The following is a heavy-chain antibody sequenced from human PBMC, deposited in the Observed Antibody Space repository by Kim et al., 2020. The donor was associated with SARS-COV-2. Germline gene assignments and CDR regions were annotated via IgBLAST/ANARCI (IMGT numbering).Heavy chain of an antibody. CDR1: GGSFSGYY. D-gene: IGHD2-21*02. V-gene: IGHV4-34*01. CDR3: ARGEIVVVTAMVTYYYSYYIDV. Sequence: SETLSLICAVYGGSFSGYYWSWIRQPPGKGLEWIGEINHSGSTNYNPSLKSRVTISVDTSKNQFSLELSSVTAADTAVYYCARGEIVVVTAMVTYYYSYYIDVRGKGTTDT. CDR2: INHSGST. J-gene: IGHJ6*03.